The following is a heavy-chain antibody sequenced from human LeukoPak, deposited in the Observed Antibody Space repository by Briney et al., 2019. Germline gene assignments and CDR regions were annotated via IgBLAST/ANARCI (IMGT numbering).Heavy chain of an antibody. CDR2: VSGSGGST. CDR1: GFTFSNAW. V-gene: IGHV3-23*01. Sequence: PGGSLRLSCAASGFTFSNAWMSWVRQAPGTGLEWVSGVSGSGGSTYYADSVKGRFTISRDNSKNTVYLQMNSLRAEDTALYYCAKGIAAVRLSFDYWGQGTLVTVSS. J-gene: IGHJ4*02. D-gene: IGHD6-13*01. CDR3: AKGIAAVRLSFDY.